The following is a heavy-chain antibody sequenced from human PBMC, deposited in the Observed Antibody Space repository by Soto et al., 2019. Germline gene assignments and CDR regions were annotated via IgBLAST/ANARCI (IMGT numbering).Heavy chain of an antibody. J-gene: IGHJ4*02. V-gene: IGHV3-53*01. CDR1: GFTVSSNY. D-gene: IGHD2-2*01. Sequence: GALRLSCAASGFTVSSNYMSWVRQAPGKGLEWVSVIYSGGSTYYADSVKGRFTISRDNSKNTLYLQMNSLRAEDTAVYYCASYCSSTSCYLDYWGQGTLVTVSS. CDR2: IYSGGST. CDR3: ASYCSSTSCYLDY.